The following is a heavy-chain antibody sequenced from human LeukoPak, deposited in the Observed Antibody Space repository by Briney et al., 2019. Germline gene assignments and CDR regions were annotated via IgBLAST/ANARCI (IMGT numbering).Heavy chain of an antibody. D-gene: IGHD3-16*02. V-gene: IGHV3-21*01. CDR2: ISSSSSYI. J-gene: IGHJ6*02. CDR1: GFTFSSYS. CDR3: ASDYDYVWGSYPDV. Sequence: PGGSLRLSCAASGFTFSSYSMSWVRQAPGKGLEWVSSISSSSSYIYYADSVKGRFTISRDNAKNSLYLQMNSLRAEDTAVYYCASDYDYVWGSYPDVWGQGTTVTVSS.